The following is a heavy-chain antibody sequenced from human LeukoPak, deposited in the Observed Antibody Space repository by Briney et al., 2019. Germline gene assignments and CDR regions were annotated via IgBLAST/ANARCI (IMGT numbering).Heavy chain of an antibody. Sequence: SETLSLTCAVYGGSFSGYYWSWIRQPPGKGLEWIGEINHSGSTNYNPSLKSRVTISVDTSKNQFSLKLSSVTAADTAVYYCARKRGRFFGFGESTKPKSFQHGGQGTLVTVSS. CDR2: INHSGST. CDR3: ARKRGRFFGFGESTKPKSFQH. V-gene: IGHV4-34*01. D-gene: IGHD3-10*01. CDR1: GGSFSGYY. J-gene: IGHJ1*01.